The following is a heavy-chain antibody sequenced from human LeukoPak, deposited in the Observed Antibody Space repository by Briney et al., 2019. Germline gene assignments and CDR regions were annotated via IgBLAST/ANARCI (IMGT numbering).Heavy chain of an antibody. CDR3: ARSNTPGIAVAGTGFDY. CDR2: INHSGST. V-gene: IGHV4-34*01. CDR1: GGSFSGYY. D-gene: IGHD6-19*01. Sequence: SVTLSLTCAVYGGSFSGYYWSWIRQPPGKGLEWIGEINHSGSTNYSPSLKSRVTISVDTSKNQFSLKLSSVTAADTAVYYCARSNTPGIAVAGTGFDYWGQGTLVTVSS. J-gene: IGHJ4*02.